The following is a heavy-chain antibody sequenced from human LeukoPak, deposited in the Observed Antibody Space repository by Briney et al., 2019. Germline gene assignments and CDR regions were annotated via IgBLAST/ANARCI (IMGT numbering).Heavy chain of an antibody. J-gene: IGHJ6*04. CDR2: IKNDGSTT. Sequence: GGSLRLSCAASGFTFSSYWMHWVRQPPGKGLVWVSRIKNDGSTTTYADSVKGRFTISRDNAKNSLYLQMNSLRAEDTAVYYCAELGITMIGGVWGKGTTVTISS. CDR3: AELGITMIGGV. D-gene: IGHD3-10*02. CDR1: GFTFSSYW. V-gene: IGHV3-74*01.